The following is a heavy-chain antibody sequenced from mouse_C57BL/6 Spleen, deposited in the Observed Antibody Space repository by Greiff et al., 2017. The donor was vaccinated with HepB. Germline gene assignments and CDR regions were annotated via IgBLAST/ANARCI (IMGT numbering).Heavy chain of an antibody. J-gene: IGHJ3*01. Sequence: QVQLQQPGAELVKPGASVKLSCKASGYTFTSYWMPWVKQRPGQGLEWFGENDPYDRDTNYNQKFKGKATLTVDTYSSTAYMQISSLTSEDSAVYYCATEAGFAYWGQGTLVTVSA. CDR2: NDPYDRDT. D-gene: IGHD6-1*01. CDR1: GYTFTSYW. CDR3: ATEAGFAY. V-gene: IGHV1-50*01.